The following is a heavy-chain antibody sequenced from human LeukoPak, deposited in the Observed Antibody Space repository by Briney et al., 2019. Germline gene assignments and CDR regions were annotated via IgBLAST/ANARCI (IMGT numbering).Heavy chain of an antibody. J-gene: IGHJ4*02. CDR1: GFTVSSNY. CDR3: ARETVYSSSGRLDY. CDR2: IKQDGSEK. Sequence: TGGSLRLSCAASGFTVSSNYMSWVRQAPGKGLEWVANIKQDGSEKYYVDSVKGRFTISRDNAKNSLYLQMNSLRAEDTAVYYCARETVYSSSGRLDYWGQGTLVTVSS. V-gene: IGHV3-7*01. D-gene: IGHD6-6*01.